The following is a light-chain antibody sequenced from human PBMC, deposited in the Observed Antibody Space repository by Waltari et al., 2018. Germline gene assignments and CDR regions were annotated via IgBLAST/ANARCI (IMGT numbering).Light chain of an antibody. Sequence: DTQMTQSPSSLSASVGARFTITCRASQSISNWLAWYQQKPGKAPKLLIYKASTLESGVPSRFSGRGSGTEFTLTISSLQPDDFATYYCQQYNSYSLLSFGGGTKVEIK. V-gene: IGKV1-5*03. CDR1: QSISNW. J-gene: IGKJ4*01. CDR2: KAS. CDR3: QQYNSYSLLS.